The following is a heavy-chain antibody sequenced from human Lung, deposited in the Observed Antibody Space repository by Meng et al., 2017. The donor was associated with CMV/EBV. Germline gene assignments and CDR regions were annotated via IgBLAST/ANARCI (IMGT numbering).Heavy chain of an antibody. V-gene: IGHV1-2*02. Sequence: ASVKVSCKASGYTFTGYYMHWVRQAPGQGLEWMGWINPNSGGTNYAQKFQGRVTMTRDTSISTAYMELSRLRSDDTAVYYCASGGYCSSTSCYRGWCEPWGQGTLVTGSS. CDR3: ASGGYCSSTSCYRGWCEP. CDR2: INPNSGGT. CDR1: GYTFTGYY. J-gene: IGHJ5*02. D-gene: IGHD2-2*02.